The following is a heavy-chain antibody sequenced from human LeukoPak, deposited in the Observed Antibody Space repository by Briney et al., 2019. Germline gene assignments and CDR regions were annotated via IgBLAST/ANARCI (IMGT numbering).Heavy chain of an antibody. Sequence: WGSCRLSCAASGFTFSSYGMHWVRQAPGKGLEWVALMWYDGSNTYYADSVKDRFTTFRDNSKNTLYLQMNSLRAEDTAVYYCARAGYCSGGSCFGMDVWGQGTTV. J-gene: IGHJ6*02. CDR1: GFTFSSYG. V-gene: IGHV3-33*01. CDR3: ARAGYCSGGSCFGMDV. CDR2: MWYDGSNT. D-gene: IGHD2-15*01.